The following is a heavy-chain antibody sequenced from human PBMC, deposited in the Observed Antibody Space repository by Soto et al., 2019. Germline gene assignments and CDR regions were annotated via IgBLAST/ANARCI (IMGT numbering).Heavy chain of an antibody. V-gene: IGHV1-69*13. CDR3: AREHIAARDWFDP. CDR2: IIPIFGTA. D-gene: IGHD6-6*01. CDR1: GGTFSSYA. Sequence: GASVKVSCKASGGTFSSYAISWVRQAPGQGLEWMGGIIPIFGTANYARKFQGRVTITADESTSTAYMELSSLRSEDTAVYYCAREHIAARDWFDPWGQGTLVTVSS. J-gene: IGHJ5*02.